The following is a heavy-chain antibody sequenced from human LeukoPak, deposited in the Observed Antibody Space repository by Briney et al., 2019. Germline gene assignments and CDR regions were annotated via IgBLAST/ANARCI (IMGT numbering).Heavy chain of an antibody. CDR3: ARGGNRFGGFYFDY. D-gene: IGHD3-10*01. V-gene: IGHV4-31*03. J-gene: IGHJ4*02. CDR1: GDSMRTSDHY. Sequence: PSETLSLTCTVSGDSMRTSDHYWAWIRQHTGKGPETIGFINHRGTTNHNPSLKNRVAISVDASKNQSSLRLSSMTAADTAVYFCARGGNRFGGFYFDYWGQGILVTVSS. CDR2: INHRGTT.